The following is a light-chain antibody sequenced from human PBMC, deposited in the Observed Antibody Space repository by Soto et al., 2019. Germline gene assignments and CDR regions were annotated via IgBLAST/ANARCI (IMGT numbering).Light chain of an antibody. J-gene: IGLJ3*02. CDR2: DVT. Sequence: QSALTQPPSVSGSPGQSVTISCTGTSTDFVSYNRVSWYQQPPGTAPKLIIFDVTNRPSGVPDRFSGSKSGNTPSLTIFGLQAEDEADYYCSLYTSSSTWVFGGGTKLTVL. CDR1: STDFVSYNR. V-gene: IGLV2-18*01. CDR3: SLYTSSSTWV.